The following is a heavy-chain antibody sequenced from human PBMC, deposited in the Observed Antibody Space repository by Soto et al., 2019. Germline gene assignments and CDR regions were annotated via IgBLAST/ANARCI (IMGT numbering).Heavy chain of an antibody. CDR3: ARDPRTYYYDSSGYYYDWFYP. D-gene: IGHD3-22*01. CDR2: IIPILGIA. J-gene: IGHJ5*02. V-gene: IGHV1-69*04. CDR1: GGTFSSYA. Sequence: SVKVSCKASGGTFSSYAISWVRQAPGQGLEWMGRIIPILGIANYAQKFQGRVTITADKSTSTAYMELSSLRSEDTAVYYCARDPRTYYYDSSGYYYDWFYPWGQGTLVTVSS.